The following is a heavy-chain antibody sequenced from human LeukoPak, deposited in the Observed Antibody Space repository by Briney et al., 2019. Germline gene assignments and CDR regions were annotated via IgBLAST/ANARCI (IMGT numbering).Heavy chain of an antibody. Sequence: GGSLRLSCAASGFTFSSYSMNWVRQAPGKGLEWVSSISSSGSDIYYADSLKGRFTISRDNAKNSLYLQMNSLRAEDTAVYYCAGDYSSTWHTLDQQNIMDVWGQGTTVTVSS. J-gene: IGHJ6*02. CDR3: AGDYSSTWHTLDQQNIMDV. V-gene: IGHV3-21*01. CDR1: GFTFSSYS. D-gene: IGHD6-13*01. CDR2: ISSSGSDI.